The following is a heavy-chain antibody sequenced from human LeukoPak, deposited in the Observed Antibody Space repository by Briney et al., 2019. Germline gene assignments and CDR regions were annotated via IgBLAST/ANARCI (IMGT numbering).Heavy chain of an antibody. J-gene: IGHJ4*02. CDR1: GFTFRRYD. Sequence: GGSLRLSCASSGFTFRRYDTNWVRQAPGTGLEWVSFISSSMISIHYADSVQGRFTISRDNARNILYLQMNSLRAEDTAVYYCARVYDVLTGGFDHWGQGALVTVSS. CDR2: ISSSMISI. V-gene: IGHV3-21*01. CDR3: ARVYDVLTGGFDH. D-gene: IGHD3-9*01.